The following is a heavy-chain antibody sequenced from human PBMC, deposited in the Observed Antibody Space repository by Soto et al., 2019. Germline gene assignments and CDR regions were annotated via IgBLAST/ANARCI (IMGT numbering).Heavy chain of an antibody. Sequence: PGESLKISCKGSGYSFTSYWIGWVRQMPGKGLEWMGIIYPGDSDTRYSPSFQGQVTISADKSISTAYLQWSSLKASDTAMYYCATSTLDTANYYYSGMDVWGQGTTVTVSS. J-gene: IGHJ6*02. D-gene: IGHD5-18*01. CDR2: IYPGDSDT. CDR3: ATSTLDTANYYYSGMDV. V-gene: IGHV5-51*01. CDR1: GYSFTSYW.